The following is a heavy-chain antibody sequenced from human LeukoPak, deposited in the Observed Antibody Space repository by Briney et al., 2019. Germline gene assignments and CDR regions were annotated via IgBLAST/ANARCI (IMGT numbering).Heavy chain of an antibody. V-gene: IGHV3-64*01. Sequence: GGSLRLSCAASGFTFSSYAMHWVRQAPGKGLEYVSAISSNGGSTYYANSVKDRFTISRDNSKNTLYLQMNSLRAEDTTVYYCARETSEVPLDYWGQGTLVTVSS. CDR3: ARETSEVPLDY. J-gene: IGHJ4*02. CDR2: ISSNGGST. CDR1: GFTFSSYA.